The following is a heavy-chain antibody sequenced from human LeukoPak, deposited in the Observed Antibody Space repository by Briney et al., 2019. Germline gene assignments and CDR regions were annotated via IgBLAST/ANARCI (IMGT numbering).Heavy chain of an antibody. V-gene: IGHV3-30-3*01. CDR1: GFTFSSYA. Sequence: GGSLRLSCAASGFTFSSYAMHWVRQAPGKGVEWVAVISYDGSNKYYADSVKGRFTISRDNSKNTLYLQMNSLRAEDTAVYYCARDGYRSEGTFDIWGQGTMVTVSS. D-gene: IGHD5-24*01. J-gene: IGHJ3*02. CDR2: ISYDGSNK. CDR3: ARDGYRSEGTFDI.